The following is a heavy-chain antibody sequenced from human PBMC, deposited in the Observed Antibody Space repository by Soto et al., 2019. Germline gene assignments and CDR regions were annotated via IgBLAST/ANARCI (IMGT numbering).Heavy chain of an antibody. Sequence: EVQLVESGGGLVQPGGSLRLSCAASGFTFSNYWMHWVRQAPGEGLVWVSRIDSYGSTTNYADSVKGRFTVSRDNARNTLYVQMNSLRAEETAIYYCTRGGLHAFYKDNWGQGIVVTVSS. V-gene: IGHV3-74*01. D-gene: IGHD3-10*01. CDR3: TRGGLHAFYKDN. CDR1: GFTFSNYW. CDR2: IDSYGSTT. J-gene: IGHJ4*02.